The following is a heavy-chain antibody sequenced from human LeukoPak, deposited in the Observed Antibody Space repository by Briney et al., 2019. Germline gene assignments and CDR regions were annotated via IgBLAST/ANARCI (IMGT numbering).Heavy chain of an antibody. Sequence: SETLSLTCAVYGGSFSGYYWSWIRQPPGKGLEWIGEINHSGSTNYNPSLKSRVTISVDTSKNQFSLKLSSVTAADTAVYYCARCRTQYSNYYYYMDVWGKGTTVTVSS. D-gene: IGHD4-11*01. J-gene: IGHJ6*03. V-gene: IGHV4-34*01. CDR2: INHSGST. CDR3: ARCRTQYSNYYYYMDV. CDR1: GGSFSGYY.